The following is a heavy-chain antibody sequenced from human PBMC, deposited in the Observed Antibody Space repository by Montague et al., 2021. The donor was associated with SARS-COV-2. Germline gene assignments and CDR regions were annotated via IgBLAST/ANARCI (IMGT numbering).Heavy chain of an antibody. V-gene: IGHV4-59*01. CDR1: GGSTSNYY. Sequence: SETLSLTCSVSGGSTSNYYWTWIRQSPGKGLQWIGYIFYTGSKKFNPSLKTRVSMSLDASKNHFSLRLSAVTAADTARYYCARAQNIRFIANCVNYFDLWGLGALVTASS. D-gene: IGHD2-15*01. J-gene: IGHJ4*02. CDR2: IFYTGSK. CDR3: ARAQNIRFIANCVNYFDL.